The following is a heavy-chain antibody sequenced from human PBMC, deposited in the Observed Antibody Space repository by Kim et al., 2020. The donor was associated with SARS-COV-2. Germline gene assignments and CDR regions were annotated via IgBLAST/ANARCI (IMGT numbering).Heavy chain of an antibody. CDR1: GFTFSSYG. V-gene: IGHV3-30*18. D-gene: IGHD2-2*01. Sequence: GGSLRLSCAASGFTFSSYGMHWVRQAPGKGLEWVAVISYDGSNKYYADSVKGRFTISRDNSKNTLYLQMNSLRAEDTAVYYCAKESVVWGYCSSTSCLYGMDVWGQGTTVTVSS. CDR2: ISYDGSNK. J-gene: IGHJ6*02. CDR3: AKESVVWGYCSSTSCLYGMDV.